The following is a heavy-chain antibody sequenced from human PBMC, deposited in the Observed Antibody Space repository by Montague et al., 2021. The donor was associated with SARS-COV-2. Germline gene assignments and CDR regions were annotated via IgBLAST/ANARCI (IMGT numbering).Heavy chain of an antibody. V-gene: IGHV3-7*01. CDR2: INQDGSDR. Sequence: YRSLSWPGTGFTFSSHWMNWVRQAPGKGLEWVANINQDGSDRRYVDSVKGRFTISKDNAKNSLFLEMNSLRAEDTAVYYCARRNDMDVWGQGTTVTVSS. CDR1: GFTFSSHW. CDR3: ARRNDMDV. J-gene: IGHJ6*02.